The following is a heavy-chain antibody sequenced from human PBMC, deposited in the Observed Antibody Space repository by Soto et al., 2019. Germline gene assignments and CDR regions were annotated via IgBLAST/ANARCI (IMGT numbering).Heavy chain of an antibody. Sequence: GGSLRLSCAASGLTFSSYGMHWVRQAPGKGLEWVAVISYDGSNKYYADSVKGRFTTSRDNSKNTLYLQMNSLRAEDTAVYYCAKDRIAVAGTGYYYGMDVWGQGTTVTVSS. CDR1: GLTFSSYG. J-gene: IGHJ6*02. V-gene: IGHV3-30*18. CDR2: ISYDGSNK. D-gene: IGHD6-19*01. CDR3: AKDRIAVAGTGYYYGMDV.